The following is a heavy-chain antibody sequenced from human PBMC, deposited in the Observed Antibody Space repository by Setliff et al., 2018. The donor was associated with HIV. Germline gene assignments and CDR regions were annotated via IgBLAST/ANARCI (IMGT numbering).Heavy chain of an antibody. D-gene: IGHD3-3*01. CDR1: GGSISSDNYY. V-gene: IGHV4-39*01. Sequence: SETLSLTCYVSGGSISSDNYYWGWIRQPPGKGLEWIESFHYSGSTSYNPSLRSRLTLSVDTSKNQLSLKLTSVTAADTAVYYCARPLTTSYNFWGEAFAIWGQGTVVTVSS. CDR3: ARPLTTSYNFWGEAFAI. J-gene: IGHJ3*02. CDR2: FHYSGST.